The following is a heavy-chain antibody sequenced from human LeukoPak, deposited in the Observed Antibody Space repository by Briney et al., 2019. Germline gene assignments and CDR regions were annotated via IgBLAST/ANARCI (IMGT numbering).Heavy chain of an antibody. CDR3: AKDRIQLWFLDY. Sequence: GGSLRLSCAASGFTFSSYGMHWVRQAPGKGLEWVAFIRYDGSNKYYADSVKGRFTISRDNSKNTLYLQMNSLRAEDTAVYYCAKDRIQLWFLDYWGQGTLVTVSS. CDR2: IRYDGSNK. D-gene: IGHD5-18*01. V-gene: IGHV3-30*02. CDR1: GFTFSSYG. J-gene: IGHJ4*02.